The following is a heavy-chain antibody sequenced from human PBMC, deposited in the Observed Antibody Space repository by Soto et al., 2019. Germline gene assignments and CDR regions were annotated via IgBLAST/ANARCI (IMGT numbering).Heavy chain of an antibody. CDR2: INPTDSDT. J-gene: IGHJ3*02. V-gene: IGHV5-51*01. CDR1: GYIFTTYW. Sequence: GESLKISCKASGYIFTTYWIAWVRQMPGKGLEWIGIINPTDSDTRYSPSFQGQVTISADKSISTTYLQWSSLKASDTAMYYCARPPYYGSGSSKDAFDSWGQRTMVTVSS. CDR3: ARPPYYGSGSSKDAFDS. D-gene: IGHD3-10*01.